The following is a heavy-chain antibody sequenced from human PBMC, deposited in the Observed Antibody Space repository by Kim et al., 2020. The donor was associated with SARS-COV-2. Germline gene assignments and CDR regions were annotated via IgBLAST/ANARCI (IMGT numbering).Heavy chain of an antibody. D-gene: IGHD7-27*01. V-gene: IGHV3-21*01. CDR1: GFTFSRYT. CDR3: ARDLLTGYSDY. J-gene: IGHJ4*02. Sequence: GGSLRLSCAASGFTFSRYTMKWGRQAPGKGLEWVSSISSSSNNIYDADSVKGRFTISRDNAKNSLYLQMNNLRAEDTAMYYCARDLLTGYSDYWGQGILVTVSS. CDR2: ISSSSNNI.